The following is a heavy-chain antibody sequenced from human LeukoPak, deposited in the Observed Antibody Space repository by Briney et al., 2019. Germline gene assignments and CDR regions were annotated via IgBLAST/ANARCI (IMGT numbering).Heavy chain of an antibody. D-gene: IGHD5-18*01. J-gene: IGHJ4*02. CDR1: GFTFSSYG. CDR2: LSYDGSKF. CDR3: AKDSVDTSMILDF. V-gene: IGHV3-30*18. Sequence: GGSLRLSCAASGFTFSSYGMNWVRQAPGKGLEWVAVLSYDGSKFHYADSVQGRFTISRDNTNDILVLQMRSLRAEDTAVYYCAKDSVDTSMILDFWGQGTLVTVSS.